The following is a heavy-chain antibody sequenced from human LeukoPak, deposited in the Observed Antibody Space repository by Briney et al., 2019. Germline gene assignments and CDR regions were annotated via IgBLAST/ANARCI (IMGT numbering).Heavy chain of an antibody. J-gene: IGHJ4*02. CDR1: GFTFSSYG. V-gene: IGHV3-23*01. Sequence: GRTLRLSCAGSGFTFSSYGMSWVRQAPAKGLEWGSCIRGSVTSTYYADSAKGRFTISRDNSKNTLYLQMNSLRAEDTAVYYCAKVTYGSGTYGAFDYWGQGTLVTVSS. D-gene: IGHD3-10*01. CDR3: AKVTYGSGTYGAFDY. CDR2: IRGSVTST.